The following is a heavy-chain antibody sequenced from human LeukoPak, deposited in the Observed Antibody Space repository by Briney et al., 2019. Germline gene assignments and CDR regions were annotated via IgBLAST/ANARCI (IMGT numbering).Heavy chain of an antibody. D-gene: IGHD3-3*01. CDR2: ISSSSSYT. CDR1: GFTFSSYS. CDR3: ARDFWSGYYGPFDP. J-gene: IGHJ5*02. Sequence: GGSLRLSCAASGFTFSSYSMNWVRQAPGKGLEWVSSISSSSSYTYYADSVKGRFTISRDNAKNSLYLQMNSLRAEDTAVYYCARDFWSGYYGPFDPWGQGTLVTVSS. V-gene: IGHV3-21*01.